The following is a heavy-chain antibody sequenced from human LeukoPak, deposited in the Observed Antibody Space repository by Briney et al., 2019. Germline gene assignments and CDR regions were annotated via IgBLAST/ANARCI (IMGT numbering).Heavy chain of an antibody. V-gene: IGHV1-8*01. CDR2: MNPNRGNT. D-gene: IGHD3-10*01. CDR1: GYTFTSYD. J-gene: IGHJ6*03. Sequence: ASVKVSCKASGYTFTSYDINWVRQATGQALEWMGWMNPNRGNTGYAQKCQGRVTMTRNTSISTAYMELSSLRSEDTAVYYCARGVLVRGVIIYYYYYMDVWGKGTTVTVSS. CDR3: ARGVLVRGVIIYYYYYMDV.